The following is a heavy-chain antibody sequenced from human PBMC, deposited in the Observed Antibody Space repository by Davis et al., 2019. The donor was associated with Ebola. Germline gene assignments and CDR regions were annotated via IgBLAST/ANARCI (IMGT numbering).Heavy chain of an antibody. J-gene: IGHJ4*01. D-gene: IGHD4-11*01. V-gene: IGHV3-48*03. Sequence: GESLKISCAASGFTFSSYEMNWVRQAPGKGLEWVSYISTSGSTIYYADSVKGRFTISRDNAKNSLYLQMNSLRAEDTAIYYCAREASDYSNFWGHGTLVTVSS. CDR1: GFTFSSYE. CDR3: AREASDYSNF. CDR2: ISTSGSTI.